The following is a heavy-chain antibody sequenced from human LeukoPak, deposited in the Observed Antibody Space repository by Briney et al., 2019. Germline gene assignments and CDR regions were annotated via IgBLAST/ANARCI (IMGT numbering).Heavy chain of an antibody. D-gene: IGHD3-10*01. J-gene: IGHJ4*02. V-gene: IGHV3-11*05. CDR2: ISGSRVYT. CDR3: ARVGFGDSLPGY. CDR1: GFTFSDHY. Sequence: PAGSLTISCAASGFTFSDHYMSWIRQAPGKGLEWVSYISGSRVYTNYADSVKGRFTISRDNAKNSLYLQMNSLRAEDTAVYYCARVGFGDSLPGYWGQGTLVTVSS.